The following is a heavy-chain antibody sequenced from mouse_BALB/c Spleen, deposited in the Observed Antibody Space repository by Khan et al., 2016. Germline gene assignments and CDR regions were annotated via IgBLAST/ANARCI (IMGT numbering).Heavy chain of an antibody. Sequence: EVQLQEPGPGLVKPSQSLSLTCTVTGYSITSDYAWNWIRQFPGNKLEWMGYISYSGSTSYNPSLKSRISITRDTSKNQFFLQLNSVTTEDTATYYCARSNNSGDSTAWFAYWGQGTLVTVSA. J-gene: IGHJ3*01. CDR2: ISYSGST. CDR3: ARSNNSGDSTAWFAY. D-gene: IGHD2-13*01. V-gene: IGHV3-2*02. CDR1: GYSITSDYA.